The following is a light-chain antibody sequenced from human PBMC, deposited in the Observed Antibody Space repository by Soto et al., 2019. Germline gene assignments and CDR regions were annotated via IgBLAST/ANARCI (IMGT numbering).Light chain of an antibody. CDR1: HTISSSY. CDR3: QQRSTWPT. V-gene: IGKV3D-20*02. Sequence: EIVLTQSPVSRSLSPGERXXXXCXASHTISSSYLAWYQQKPGQAPRLLMYGASSRATGVPDRFSGSGSGTDFTLTISSLEPEDFALYYCQQRSTWPTFGQGTRLEIK. CDR2: GAS. J-gene: IGKJ5*01.